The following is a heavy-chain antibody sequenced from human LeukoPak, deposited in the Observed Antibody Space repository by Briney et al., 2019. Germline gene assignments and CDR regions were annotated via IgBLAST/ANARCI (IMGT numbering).Heavy chain of an antibody. CDR3: ARAIAAAGNNFDP. D-gene: IGHD6-13*01. Sequence: PSETLSLTCTVSGGSISSSSYYWGWIRQHPGKGLEWIGYIYYSGSTYYNPSLKSRVTISVDTSKNQFSLKLSSVTAADTAVYYCARAIAAAGNNFDPWGQGTLVTVSS. CDR2: IYYSGST. J-gene: IGHJ5*02. CDR1: GGSISSSSYY. V-gene: IGHV4-31*03.